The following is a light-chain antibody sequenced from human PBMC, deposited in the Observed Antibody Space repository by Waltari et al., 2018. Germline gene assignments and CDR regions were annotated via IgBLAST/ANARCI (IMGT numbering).Light chain of an antibody. J-gene: IGKJ1*01. CDR3: QQYGSSWT. V-gene: IGKV3-20*01. Sequence: EIVLTQSPGTLSLSPGERATLSCRASQRVSSSYLAWYQHKPGQSPRLLIFAASRRATGIPDRFRGGWSGTDFTLTISRLEPEDFAVYYCQQYGSSWTFGQGTKVEIK. CDR1: QRVSSSY. CDR2: AAS.